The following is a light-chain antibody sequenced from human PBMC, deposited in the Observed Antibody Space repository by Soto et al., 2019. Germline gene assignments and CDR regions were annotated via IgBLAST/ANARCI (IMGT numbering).Light chain of an antibody. CDR2: DAS. CDR3: QQLTSYPRST. CDR1: QSISSW. V-gene: IGKV1-5*01. Sequence: DIQMTQSPSTLSASVGDRFTVTCRASQSISSWLAWYQQKPGKAPKLLIYDASSLESGVPSRFSGSGSGTEFTLTISSLQPEDFATYHCQQLTSYPRSTFGQGTRLEIK. J-gene: IGKJ5*01.